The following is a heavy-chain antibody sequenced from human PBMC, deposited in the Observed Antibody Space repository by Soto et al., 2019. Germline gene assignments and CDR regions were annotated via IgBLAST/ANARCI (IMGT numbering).Heavy chain of an antibody. CDR3: VKEGGCSSSSCFNNWFDA. J-gene: IGHJ5*02. CDR2: ISWNSDNI. CDR1: GFTFHDYA. Sequence: PGGSLRLSCAASGFTFHDYAMHWVRQVSGKGLDWVSVISWNSDNIVYRASVRGRFTISRDNAKKSVYLQMNSLRAEDTAMYRCVKEGGCSSSSCFNNWFDAHGPRSLVTVSS. V-gene: IGHV3-9*01. D-gene: IGHD2-2*01.